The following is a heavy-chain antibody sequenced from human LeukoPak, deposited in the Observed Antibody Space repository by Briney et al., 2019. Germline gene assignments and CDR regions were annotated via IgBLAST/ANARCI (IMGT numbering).Heavy chain of an antibody. Sequence: SGGSLRLSCAASGFTFSSYGMHWVRQAPGKGLEWVAVIWYDGSNKYYADSVKGRFTISRDNSKNTLYLQMNSLRAEDTAVYYCARDRAVTPFYYYYGMDVWGQGTTVTVSS. CDR2: IWYDGSNK. D-gene: IGHD4-23*01. V-gene: IGHV3-33*01. CDR3: ARDRAVTPFYYYYGMDV. J-gene: IGHJ6*02. CDR1: GFTFSSYG.